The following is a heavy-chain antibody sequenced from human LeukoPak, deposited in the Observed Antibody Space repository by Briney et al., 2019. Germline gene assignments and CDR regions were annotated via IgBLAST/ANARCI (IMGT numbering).Heavy chain of an antibody. D-gene: IGHD3-9*01. CDR3: ASRYFDWFDP. J-gene: IGHJ5*02. V-gene: IGHV4-34*01. CDR1: GGSFNGYY. CDR2: INHSGST. Sequence: SETLSLTCAVYGGSFNGYYWSWIRQPPGKGLEWIGEINHSGSTNYNPSLKSRVTISVDTSKNQFSLKLSSVTAADTAVYYCASRYFDWFDPWGQGTLVTVSS.